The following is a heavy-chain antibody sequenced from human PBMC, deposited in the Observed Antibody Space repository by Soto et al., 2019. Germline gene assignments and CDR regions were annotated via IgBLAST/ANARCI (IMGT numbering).Heavy chain of an antibody. CDR1: GGTFSSYG. CDR3: ARDRGIAAAGSGGNWLDP. J-gene: IGHJ5*02. V-gene: IGHV1-69*01. CDR2: IIPAFRKA. D-gene: IGHD6-13*01. Sequence: QVQLVQSGAEVKKPGSSVKVSCKASGGTFSSYGISWVRQAPGQGLEWMGGIIPAFRKANYAQKFQGRVTITADETTSTVYMELSSLRSEDTAVYYCARDRGIAAAGSGGNWLDPWGQGTLVTVSS.